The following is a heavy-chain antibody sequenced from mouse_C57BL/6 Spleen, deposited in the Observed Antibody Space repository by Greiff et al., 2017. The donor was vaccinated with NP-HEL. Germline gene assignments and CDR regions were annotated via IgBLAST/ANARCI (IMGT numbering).Heavy chain of an antibody. V-gene: IGHV14-1*01. J-gene: IGHJ3*01. CDR2: IDPEDGDT. CDR3: TTRDSNYSWFAY. Sequence: EVQLQQSGAELVRPGASVKLSCTASGFNIKDYYMHWVKQRPEQGLEWIGRIDPEDGDTEYAPKFQGKATMTADTASNTAYLQLSSLTSEDTAVDYCTTRDSNYSWFAYWGQGTLVTVSA. CDR1: GFNIKDYY. D-gene: IGHD2-5*01.